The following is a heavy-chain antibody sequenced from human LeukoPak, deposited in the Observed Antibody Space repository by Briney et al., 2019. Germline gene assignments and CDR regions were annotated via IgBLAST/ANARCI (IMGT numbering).Heavy chain of an antibody. CDR3: ARDQGYCSSTSCYPPYNWFDP. Sequence: SETLSPTCTVSGGSISSGDYYWSWIRQPPGKGLEWIGYIYYSGSTYYNPSLKSRVTISVDTSKNQFSLKLSSVTAADTAVYYCARDQGYCSSTSCYPPYNWFDPWGQGTLVTVSS. D-gene: IGHD2-2*01. CDR1: GGSISSGDYY. CDR2: IYYSGST. V-gene: IGHV4-30-4*01. J-gene: IGHJ5*02.